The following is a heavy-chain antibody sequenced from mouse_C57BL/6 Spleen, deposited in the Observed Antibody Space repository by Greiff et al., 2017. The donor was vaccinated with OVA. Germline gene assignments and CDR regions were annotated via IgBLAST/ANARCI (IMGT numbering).Heavy chain of an antibody. J-gene: IGHJ2*01. D-gene: IGHD1-1*01. CDR3: ARYPYYGSSYGDYVDY. CDR2: INPNNGGT. CDR1: GYTFTDYN. Sequence: EVQLQQSGPELVKPGASVKIPCKASGYTFTDYNMDWVKQSHGKSLEWIGDINPNNGGTIYNQKFKGKATLTVDKSSSTAYMELRSLTSEDTAVYYCARYPYYGSSYGDYVDYWGQGTTLTVSS. V-gene: IGHV1-18*01.